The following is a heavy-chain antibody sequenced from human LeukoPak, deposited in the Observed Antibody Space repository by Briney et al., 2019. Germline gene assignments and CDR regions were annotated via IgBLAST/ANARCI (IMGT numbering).Heavy chain of an antibody. V-gene: IGHV3-23*01. D-gene: IGHD3-10*01. CDR2: ISGSGGST. J-gene: IGHJ6*02. CDR3: ILLWFGELPPVDV. Sequence: GGSLRLSCAASGFTFSSYAMSWVRQAPGKGLEWVSAISGSGGSTYYADSVKGRFTISRDNAKNSLYLQMNSLRAEDTAVYYCILLWFGELPPVDVWGQGTTVTVSS. CDR1: GFTFSSYA.